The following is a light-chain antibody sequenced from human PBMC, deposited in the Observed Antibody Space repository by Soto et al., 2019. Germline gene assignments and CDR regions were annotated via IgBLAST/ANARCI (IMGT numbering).Light chain of an antibody. CDR2: GAS. Sequence: AIQMTQSPSSLSASVGDRVTITCGASQDIRKDLAWYQQKPGKAPQILIYGASTLQTGVASRFSGSGSATDFTLTISSLQPEDSAAYYCLQDYNYPFTFGQGTKVDIK. CDR1: QDIRKD. V-gene: IGKV1-6*01. J-gene: IGKJ2*01. CDR3: LQDYNYPFT.